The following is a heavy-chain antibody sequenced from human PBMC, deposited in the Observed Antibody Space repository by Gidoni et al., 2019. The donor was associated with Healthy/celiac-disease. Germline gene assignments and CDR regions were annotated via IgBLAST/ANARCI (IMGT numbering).Heavy chain of an antibody. J-gene: IGHJ4*02. CDR1: GFPFSSYG. CDR3: ANGGRVAAAGLFDY. V-gene: IGHV3-30*02. Sequence: QVQLVESGGGVVQPGGSLRLSCAASGFPFSSYGMHWVRQAPGKGLEWVAFIRYDGSNKYYADSVKGRFTISRDNSKNTLYLQMNSLRAEDTAVYYCANGGRVAAAGLFDYWGQGTLVTVSS. D-gene: IGHD6-13*01. CDR2: IRYDGSNK.